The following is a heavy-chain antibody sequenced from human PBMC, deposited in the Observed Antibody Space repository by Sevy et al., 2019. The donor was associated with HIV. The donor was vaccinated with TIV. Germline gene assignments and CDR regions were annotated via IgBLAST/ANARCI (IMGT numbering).Heavy chain of an antibody. Sequence: ASVKVSCKVSGYTLTKLSMHWVRQAPGKGLEWMGGFDPEETETIYAQKFQGRVTMTEDTSTDTAYMELSSLRSEDTAVYYCAAIHLETTVVAAAMSGPNFYYYYGMTVWGQGTTVTVSS. V-gene: IGHV1-24*01. D-gene: IGHD2-2*01. CDR2: FDPEETET. CDR1: GYTLTKLS. J-gene: IGHJ6*02. CDR3: AAIHLETTVVAAAMSGPNFYYYYGMTV.